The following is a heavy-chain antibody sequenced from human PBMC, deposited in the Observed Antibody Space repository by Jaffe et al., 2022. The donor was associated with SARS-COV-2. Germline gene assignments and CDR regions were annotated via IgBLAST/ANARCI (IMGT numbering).Heavy chain of an antibody. V-gene: IGHV3-33*01. Sequence: QVQLVESGGGVVQPGRSLRLSCAASGFTFSYYGMHWVRQAPGKGLEWVAVIWYDGSEKDYADSVKGRFTISRDNSKNTLYLQMNSLRVEDTAVYYCASIGDSYGTESDYWGQGTLVTVSS. CDR3: ASIGDSYGTESDY. CDR2: IWYDGSEK. D-gene: IGHD5-18*01. J-gene: IGHJ4*02. CDR1: GFTFSYYG.